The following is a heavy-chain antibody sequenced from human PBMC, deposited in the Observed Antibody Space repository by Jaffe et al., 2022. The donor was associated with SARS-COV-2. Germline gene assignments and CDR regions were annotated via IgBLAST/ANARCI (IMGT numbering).Heavy chain of an antibody. CDR3: ARVFLGRYYDSSGTEEAFDI. CDR1: GYTFTSYG. CDR2: ISAYNGNT. Sequence: QVQLVQSGAEVKKPGASVKVSCKASGYTFTSYGISWVRQAPGQGLEWMGWISAYNGNTNYAQKLQGRVTMTTDTSTSTAYMELRSLRSDDTAVYYCARVFLGRYYDSSGTEEAFDIWGQGTMVTVSS. D-gene: IGHD3-22*01. V-gene: IGHV1-18*01. J-gene: IGHJ3*02.